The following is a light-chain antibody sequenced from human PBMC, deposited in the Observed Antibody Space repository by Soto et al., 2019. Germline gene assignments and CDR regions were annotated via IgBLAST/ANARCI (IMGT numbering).Light chain of an antibody. V-gene: IGKV3-20*01. CDR2: GSS. CDR1: QSVDSNG. J-gene: IGKJ2*01. CDR3: QQYGRPPLLYA. Sequence: EIVLTQSPGTLSLSPGERATLSCRASQSVDSNGLAWYQQKPGQAPRLLVYGSSTRAAGVPDRFSGSGSGTDFTLTISRLEPEDFAVYYCQQYGRPPLLYAFGQGTKLGVK.